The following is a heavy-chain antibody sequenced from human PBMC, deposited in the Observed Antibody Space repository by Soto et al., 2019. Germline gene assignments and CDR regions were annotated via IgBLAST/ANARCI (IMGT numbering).Heavy chain of an antibody. CDR3: TRGGGDF. CDR2: INHSGST. V-gene: IGHV4-34*01. Sequence: SETLSLTCAVYGGSFSGYYWSWIRQPPGKGLEWIGEINHSGSTNYIPSLKSRVTISVDTSKNQFSLKLTSVTAADTAVYFCTRGGGDFWGQGTLVTVSS. J-gene: IGHJ4*02. CDR1: GGSFSGYY.